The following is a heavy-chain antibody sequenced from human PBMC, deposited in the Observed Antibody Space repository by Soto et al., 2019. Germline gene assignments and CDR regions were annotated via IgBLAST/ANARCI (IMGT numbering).Heavy chain of an antibody. Sequence: KVCWEARGGGFDNNIISWGLNEHGKGLEWMGRFIPIFGTANYAEKFQGRVTMTADKSTSTAYMELRGLNSEDTAFYYCARDLDCSVASCQSDYWCQGTLVNAPQ. CDR1: GGGFDNNI. V-gene: IGHV1-69*08. D-gene: IGHD2-15*01. J-gene: IGHJ4*02. CDR2: FIPIFGTA. CDR3: ARDLDCSVASCQSDY.